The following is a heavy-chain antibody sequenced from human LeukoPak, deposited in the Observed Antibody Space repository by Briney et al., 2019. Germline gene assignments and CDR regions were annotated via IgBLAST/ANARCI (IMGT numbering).Heavy chain of an antibody. CDR1: GGSISSYY. CDR2: IYYSGSN. CDR3: ARAPTYYYDSSGDIEAFDI. Sequence: SETLSLTCTVSGGSISSYYWSWIRQPPGKGLEWIGYIYYSGSNNYNPSLKSRVTISVDTSKNQFSLKLSSVTAADTAVYYCARAPTYYYDSSGDIEAFDIWGQGTMVTVSS. D-gene: IGHD3-22*01. J-gene: IGHJ3*02. V-gene: IGHV4-59*01.